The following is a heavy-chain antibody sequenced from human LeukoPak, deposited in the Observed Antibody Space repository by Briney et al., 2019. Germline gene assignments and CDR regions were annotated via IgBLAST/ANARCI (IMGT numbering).Heavy chain of an antibody. CDR2: IGTAGDT. Sequence: PGGSLRLSCAASGFTFSSYDMHWVRQATGKGLEWVSAIGTAGDTYYPGSVKGRFTISRDNSKNTLYLQMNNLRADDTAVYYCARGPMVQPDYWGQGTLVTVSS. V-gene: IGHV3-13*01. CDR1: GFTFSSYD. D-gene: IGHD1-1*01. CDR3: ARGPMVQPDY. J-gene: IGHJ4*02.